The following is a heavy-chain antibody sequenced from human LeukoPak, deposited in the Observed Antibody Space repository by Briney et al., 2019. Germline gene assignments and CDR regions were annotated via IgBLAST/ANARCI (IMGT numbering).Heavy chain of an antibody. Sequence: ASVKVSCKASGYTFTTYYMHWVRQAPGQGFEWMGIINPSGGSTNYAQEFQGRVTMTRDTSTSTVYMELSSLRSDDTAVYYCARDLGGSYQDYWGQGTLVTVSS. CDR1: GYTFTTYY. V-gene: IGHV1-46*01. D-gene: IGHD1-26*01. J-gene: IGHJ4*02. CDR3: ARDLGGSYQDY. CDR2: INPSGGST.